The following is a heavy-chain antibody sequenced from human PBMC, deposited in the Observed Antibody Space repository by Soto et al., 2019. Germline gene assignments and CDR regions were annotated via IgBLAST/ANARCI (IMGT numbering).Heavy chain of an antibody. CDR1: GGSISSSSYY. Sequence: SETLSLTCTVSGGSISSSSYYWGWIRQPPGKGLEWIGSIYYSGSTYYNPSLKSRVTISVDTSKNQFSLKLSSVTAADTAVYYCARLGTYYDILTGYHHYWGQGTLVTVSS. J-gene: IGHJ4*02. D-gene: IGHD3-9*01. CDR3: ARLGTYYDILTGYHHY. V-gene: IGHV4-39*01. CDR2: IYYSGST.